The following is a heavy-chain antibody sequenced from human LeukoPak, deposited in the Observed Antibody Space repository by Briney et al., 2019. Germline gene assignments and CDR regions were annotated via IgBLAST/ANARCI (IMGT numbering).Heavy chain of an antibody. CDR1: GFTFSSYG. CDR3: AKEGEFSVTLDY. CDR2: ISYDGSNK. D-gene: IGHD3-10*01. V-gene: IGHV3-30*18. Sequence: PGGSLRLSCAASGFTFSSYGMHWVRQAPGKGLEWVAVISYDGSNKYYADSVKGRFTISRDNSKNTLYLQMNSLRAEDTAVYYCAKEGEFSVTLDYWGQGTLVTVSS. J-gene: IGHJ4*02.